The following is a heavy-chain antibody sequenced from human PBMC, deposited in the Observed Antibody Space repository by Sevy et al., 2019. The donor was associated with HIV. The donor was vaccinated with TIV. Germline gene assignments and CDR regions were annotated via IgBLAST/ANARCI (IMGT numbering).Heavy chain of an antibody. D-gene: IGHD2-15*01. J-gene: IGHJ4*02. Sequence: GGCLRLSCTASGFIFSGSAIHWVRQASGKGLEWVGRIRSKAKSYATAYAASVKGRFTISRDDSKNTAYLQMNSLKTEDTAVYYCTRQAIYCSGNTCYHPYYFDSWGQGTLVTVSS. V-gene: IGHV3-73*01. CDR1: GFIFSGSA. CDR2: IRSKAKSYAT. CDR3: TRQAIYCSGNTCYHPYYFDS.